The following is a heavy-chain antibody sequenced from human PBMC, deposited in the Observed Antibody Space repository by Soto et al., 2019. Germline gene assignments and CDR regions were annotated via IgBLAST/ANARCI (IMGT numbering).Heavy chain of an antibody. CDR2: ISGSGGST. D-gene: IGHD6-19*01. CDR3: AKGGQWLDEAFDI. V-gene: IGHV3-23*01. CDR1: GFTFSSYA. J-gene: IGHJ3*02. Sequence: EVQLLESGGGLVQPGGSLRLSCAASGFTFSSYATGWVRQAPGKGLEWVSTISGSGGSTFYADSVKGRFSISRDNSKNTLYLQMNSLRAEDTAVYFCAKGGQWLDEAFDIWGQGTLVTVSS.